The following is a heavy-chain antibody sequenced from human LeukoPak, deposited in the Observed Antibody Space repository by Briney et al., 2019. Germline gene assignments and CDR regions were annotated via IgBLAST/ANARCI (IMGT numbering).Heavy chain of an antibody. J-gene: IGHJ4*02. V-gene: IGHV3-66*01. CDR2: LYSGGTT. Sequence: PGGSLRLSCAGTGFTFRSYWMHWVRQAPGKGLEWVSVLYSGGTTFYADPVKGRFTISRENLKNTLYLQLNSLRVEDTAVYYCARGAIGAAGRFELWGQGTLVTVSA. D-gene: IGHD6-13*01. CDR1: GFTFRSYW. CDR3: ARGAIGAAGRFEL.